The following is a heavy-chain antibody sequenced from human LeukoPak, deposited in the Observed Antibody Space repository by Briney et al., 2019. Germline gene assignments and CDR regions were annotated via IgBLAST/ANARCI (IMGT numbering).Heavy chain of an antibody. CDR2: IIPLFGTP. Sequence: ASVKVPCKASGGTFSSYTISWVRQAPGQGLEWMGGIIPLFGTPDYAQKFQDRLTITADKSTSTAYMELSSLRSEDTAVYYCASATLRCSGGSCYEMDVWGKGTTVTVYS. V-gene: IGHV1-69*06. D-gene: IGHD2-15*01. J-gene: IGHJ6*04. CDR3: ASATLRCSGGSCYEMDV. CDR1: GGTFSSYT.